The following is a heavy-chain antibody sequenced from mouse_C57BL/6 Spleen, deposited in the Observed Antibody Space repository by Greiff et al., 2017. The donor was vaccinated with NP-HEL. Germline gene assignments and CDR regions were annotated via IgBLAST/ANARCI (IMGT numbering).Heavy chain of an antibody. D-gene: IGHD4-1*01. J-gene: IGHJ4*01. CDR3: ARSPSWEAMDY. CDR2: IYPGDGDT. Sequence: VQVVESGPELVKPGASVKISCKASGYAFSSSWMNWVKQRPGKGLVWIGRIYPGDGDTNYNGKFKGKATLTADKSSSTAYMQLSSLTSEDSAVYFCARSPSWEAMDYWGQGTSVTVSS. CDR1: GYAFSSSW. V-gene: IGHV1-82*01.